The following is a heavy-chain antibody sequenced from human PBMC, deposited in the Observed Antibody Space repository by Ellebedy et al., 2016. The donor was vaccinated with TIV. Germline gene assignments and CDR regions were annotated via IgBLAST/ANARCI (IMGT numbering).Heavy chain of an antibody. D-gene: IGHD5-12*01. Sequence: GESLKISCAASGFTFSDYQMSWIRQAPGKGLEWISYISRGSSTIHYADSVKGRFTISRDDAKNSVYLQMNSLRAEDTAVYYCARGSARVATISMFYWGQGTQVTVAS. CDR2: ISRGSSTI. J-gene: IGHJ4*02. V-gene: IGHV3-11*04. CDR1: GFTFSDYQ. CDR3: ARGSARVATISMFY.